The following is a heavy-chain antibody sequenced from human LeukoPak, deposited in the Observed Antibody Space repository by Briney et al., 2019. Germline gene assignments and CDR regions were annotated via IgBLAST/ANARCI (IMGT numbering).Heavy chain of an antibody. D-gene: IGHD3-9*01. CDR1: GGSISSSSYY. V-gene: IGHV4-39*01. Sequence: SETLSLTCTVSGGSISSSSYYWGWIRQPPGKGLEWIGSIYYSGSTYYNPSLKSRVTISVDTSKNQFSLKLSSVTAADTAVYYCARTRYDILTGYYVWGCDYWGQGTLVTVSS. CDR2: IYYSGST. J-gene: IGHJ4*02. CDR3: ARTRYDILTGYYVWGCDY.